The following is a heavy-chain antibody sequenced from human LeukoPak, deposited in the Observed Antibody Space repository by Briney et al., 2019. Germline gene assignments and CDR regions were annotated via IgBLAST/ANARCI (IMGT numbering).Heavy chain of an antibody. CDR2: IYYSGTT. V-gene: IGHV4-39*07. J-gene: IGHJ1*01. CDR1: GGSISSSSYY. D-gene: IGHD6-13*01. CDR3: AARYSSSWYVYYFQH. Sequence: SETLSLTCTVSGGSISSSSYYWGWIRQPPGKGLEWIGNIYYSGTTYYNPSLKSRVTISVDTSKNQFSLKLSSVTAADTAVYYCAARYSSSWYVYYFQHWGQGTLVTVSS.